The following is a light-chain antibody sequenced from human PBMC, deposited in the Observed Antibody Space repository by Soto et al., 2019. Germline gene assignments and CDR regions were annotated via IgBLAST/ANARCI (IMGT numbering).Light chain of an antibody. CDR1: SGSIASNY. V-gene: IGLV6-57*01. Sequence: NFMLTQPHSVSESPGETVTISCTRSSGSIASNYVQWYQQRPGSSPTTVIYEDNQRPSGVPDRFSGSIDSSSNSASLTISGLKPEDEADYYCQSYDSSNHVVFGGGTKLTVL. J-gene: IGLJ2*01. CDR3: QSYDSSNHVV. CDR2: EDN.